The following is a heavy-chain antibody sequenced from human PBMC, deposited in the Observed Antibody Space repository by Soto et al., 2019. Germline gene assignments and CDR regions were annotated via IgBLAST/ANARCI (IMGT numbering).Heavy chain of an antibody. J-gene: IGHJ4*02. CDR1: GYTFTSYD. CDR3: ARGDCSGTSCYIDY. CDR2: MNPNSGNT. D-gene: IGHD2-2*02. Sequence: ASVKVSCKASGYTFTSYDINWVRQATGQGLEWMGWMNPNSGNTGYAQKFQGRVTMTRNTSISTAYMELSSLRSEDTAVYYCARGDCSGTSCYIDYWGQGTLVTVSS. V-gene: IGHV1-8*02.